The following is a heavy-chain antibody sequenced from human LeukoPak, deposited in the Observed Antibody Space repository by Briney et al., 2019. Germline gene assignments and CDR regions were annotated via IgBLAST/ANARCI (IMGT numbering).Heavy chain of an antibody. CDR3: ARQQQLVGIDY. CDR1: GFTFSNAW. CDR2: ISSSSSNI. Sequence: PGGSLRLSCAASGFTFSNAWMNWVRQAPGKGLEWVSFISSSSSNIYYADSVKGRFTISRDNAKNSLYLQMNSLRAEDTAVYYCARQQQLVGIDYWGQGTLVTVSS. V-gene: IGHV3-21*01. D-gene: IGHD6-13*01. J-gene: IGHJ4*02.